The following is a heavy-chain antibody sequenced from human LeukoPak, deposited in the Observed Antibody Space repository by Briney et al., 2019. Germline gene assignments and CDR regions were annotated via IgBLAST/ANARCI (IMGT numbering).Heavy chain of an antibody. CDR1: GFTFDDYA. CDR3: AKSYYYDSSGYYYPDTHFDY. J-gene: IGHJ4*02. Sequence: GGSLRLSCAASGFTFDDYAMHWVRQAPGKGLEWVSGISWNSGSIGYADPVKGRFTISRDNAKNSLYLQMNSLRAEDTALYYCAKSYYYDSSGYYYPDTHFDYWGQGTLVTVSS. V-gene: IGHV3-9*01. CDR2: ISWNSGSI. D-gene: IGHD3-22*01.